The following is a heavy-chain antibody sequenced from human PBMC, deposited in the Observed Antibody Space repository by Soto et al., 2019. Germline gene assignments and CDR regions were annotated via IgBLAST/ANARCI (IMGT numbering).Heavy chain of an antibody. CDR3: VVWGTRWMQTPFDY. D-gene: IGHD1-1*01. CDR2: FDTEEGEI. J-gene: IGHJ4*02. Sequence: QVQLVQSGAEVKKPGASVKVACRISGHTLTELSVHWVRQAPGKGLEWMGGFDTEEGEIINAQKFQGRGTMVEETYAAAAFTELRSLTSEETAVYYCVVWGTRWMQTPFDYCGKVTLVTVSS. V-gene: IGHV1-24*01. CDR1: GHTLTELS.